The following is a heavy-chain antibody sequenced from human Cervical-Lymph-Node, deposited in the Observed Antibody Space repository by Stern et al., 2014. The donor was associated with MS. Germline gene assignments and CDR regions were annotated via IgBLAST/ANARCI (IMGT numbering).Heavy chain of an antibody. V-gene: IGHV1-2*06. J-gene: IGHJ4*02. CDR2: INSNSGGT. CDR1: GYTFGDSI. Sequence: QVQLVQSGAEVKKPGASGKVSSKASGYTFGDSIMHWGRNAPGLGLEWLGRINSNSGGTNYAQKFQGRVTMTRDTSITTAYMELSRLTSDDTAVYYCAREMPRDGQKALDYWGQGTLVTVSS. CDR3: AREMPRDGQKALDY. D-gene: IGHD5-24*01.